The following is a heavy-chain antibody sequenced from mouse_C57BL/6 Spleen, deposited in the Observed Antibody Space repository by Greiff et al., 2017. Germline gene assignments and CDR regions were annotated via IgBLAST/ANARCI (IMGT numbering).Heavy chain of an antibody. Sequence: EVMLVESGGGLVKPGGSLKLSCAASGFTFSSYAMSWVRQTPEKRLEWVATISDGGSYTYYPDNVKGRFTISRDNAKNNLYLQMSHLKSEDTAMYYCAREGDYDEGVSRYYAMDYWGQGTSVTVSS. J-gene: IGHJ4*01. CDR3: AREGDYDEGVSRYYAMDY. CDR1: GFTFSSYA. V-gene: IGHV5-4*01. CDR2: ISDGGSYT. D-gene: IGHD2-4*01.